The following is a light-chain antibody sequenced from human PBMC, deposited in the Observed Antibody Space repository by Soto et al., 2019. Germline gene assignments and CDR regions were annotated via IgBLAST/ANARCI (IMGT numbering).Light chain of an antibody. CDR2: QVN. CDR3: TSYSGANQVL. J-gene: IGLJ3*02. Sequence: QSALTQPPSASGSPGQSVTISCTGTSSDVGNYNYVSWYQQHPGKAPRLMIYQVNKRPSGVPDRFSGSKSGNTASLTVSGLQAEDEADYYCTSYSGANQVLFGGGTKLTVL. V-gene: IGLV2-8*01. CDR1: SSDVGNYNY.